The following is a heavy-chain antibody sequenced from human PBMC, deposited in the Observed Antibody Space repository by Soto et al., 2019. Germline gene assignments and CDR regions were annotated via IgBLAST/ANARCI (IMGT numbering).Heavy chain of an antibody. V-gene: IGHV4-39*01. CDR3: ASGYDILTGYPRGDYYGMDV. Sequence: PSETLSLTYTVSGVSISSSGYYWGWIRQPPGKGLEWIGSFYYSGSTYYNPSLKSRVTISVDTSKNQFSLKLSSVTAADTAVYYCASGYDILTGYPRGDYYGMDVWGQGTTVTVS. J-gene: IGHJ6*02. CDR1: GVSISSSGYY. CDR2: FYYSGST. D-gene: IGHD3-9*01.